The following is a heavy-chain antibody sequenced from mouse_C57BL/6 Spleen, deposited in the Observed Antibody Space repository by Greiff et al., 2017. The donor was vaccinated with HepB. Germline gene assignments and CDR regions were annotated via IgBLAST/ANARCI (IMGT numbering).Heavy chain of an antibody. J-gene: IGHJ4*01. CDR1: GYSFTGYY. CDR3: ARKVYFAMDY. V-gene: IGHV1-42*01. Sequence: VQLMQSGPELVKPGASVKISCKASGYSFTGYYMYWVKQSPEKSLEWIGEINTSTGGTTYNQKFKAKATLSVDKSSSTAYMQLKSLTSEESAVYYCARKVYFAMDYWGQGTSVTVSS. CDR2: INTSTGGT.